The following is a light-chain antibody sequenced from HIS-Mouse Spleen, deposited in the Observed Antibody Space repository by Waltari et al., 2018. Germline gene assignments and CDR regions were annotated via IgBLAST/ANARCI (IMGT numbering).Light chain of an antibody. CDR2: EGS. CDR3: CSYAGSSTWV. V-gene: IGLV2-23*01. J-gene: IGLJ3*02. CDR1: SSDAGRYNL. Sequence: QSALTQPASVSGSPGQSTTISCTGTSSDAGRYNLVTWYQQHPGKAPKLMIYEGSKRPSGVSNRFSGSKSGNTASLTISGLQAEDEADYYCCSYAGSSTWVFGGGTKMTVL.